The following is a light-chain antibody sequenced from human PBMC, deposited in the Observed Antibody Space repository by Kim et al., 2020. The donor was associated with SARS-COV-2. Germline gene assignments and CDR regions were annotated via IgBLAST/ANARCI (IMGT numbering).Light chain of an antibody. Sequence: QSALTQPASVSGSPGQWFTISCTRSNSDIGGYNYVSWYQQHPGKAPKLIIYDVTKRPSGVSDRFSGSKSGNTASLIISGLQADDEADYYCSSYTSSKTWVFGGGTKLTVL. CDR2: DVT. CDR1: NSDIGGYNY. CDR3: SSYTSSKTWV. V-gene: IGLV2-14*03. J-gene: IGLJ3*02.